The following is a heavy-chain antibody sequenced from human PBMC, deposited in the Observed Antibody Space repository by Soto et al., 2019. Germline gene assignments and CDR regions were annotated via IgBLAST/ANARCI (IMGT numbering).Heavy chain of an antibody. CDR1: GFTFSSYS. Sequence: GGSLRLSCFASGFTFSSYSMNWVRQAPGKGLEWVSSISSSSSYIYYADSVKGRFTISRDNAKNSLYLQMNSLRAEDTAVYYCARGRQQGGMVLGRDAFDIWGQVTMVTVSS. V-gene: IGHV3-21*01. J-gene: IGHJ3*02. CDR3: ARGRQQGGMVLGRDAFDI. D-gene: IGHD3-10*01. CDR2: ISSSSSYI.